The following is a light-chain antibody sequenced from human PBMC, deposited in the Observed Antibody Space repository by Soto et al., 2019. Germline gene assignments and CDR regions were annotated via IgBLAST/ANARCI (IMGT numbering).Light chain of an antibody. Sequence: DIVMTQSPLSLPVTPGEPASISCRSSQSLLHRNGYNYLEWYLQKPGQSPQLLIYLGSNRASGVPDRFSGSGSGTDFTLKIRRVEAEDVGVYYCMQALQTPITVGQGTRLEIK. CDR2: LGS. V-gene: IGKV2-28*01. CDR3: MQALQTPIT. CDR1: QSLLHRNGYNY. J-gene: IGKJ5*01.